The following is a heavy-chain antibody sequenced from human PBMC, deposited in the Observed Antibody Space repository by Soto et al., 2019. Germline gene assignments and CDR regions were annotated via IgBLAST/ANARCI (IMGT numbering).Heavy chain of an antibody. CDR1: GFNFNNYD. CDR2: IGTAGGP. V-gene: IGHV3-13*05. CDR3: VRDGGGGFYDY. J-gene: IGHJ4*02. D-gene: IGHD3-16*01. Sequence: PGGSLRLSCVASGFNFNNYDMHWVRQVAGKRPEWVSVIGTAGGPNYSDSVQGRFTIYRDNAKSSLSLQMNSVRDGDTAVYYCVRDGGGGFYDYWGQGTVVTVSS.